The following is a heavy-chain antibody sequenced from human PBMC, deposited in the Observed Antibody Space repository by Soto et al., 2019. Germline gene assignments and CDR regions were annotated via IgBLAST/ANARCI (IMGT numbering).Heavy chain of an antibody. CDR1: GGSISSSSYY. J-gene: IGHJ4*02. D-gene: IGHD6-19*01. V-gene: IGHV4-39*01. CDR3: ARALSLVGGWNTPFDY. Sequence: QLQLQESGPGLVKPSETLSLTCTVSGGSISSSSYYWGWIRQPPGKGLEWIGSIYYSGSTYYNPSLKSRVTISVDTSKNQFSLKLSSVTAADTAVYYCARALSLVGGWNTPFDYWGQGTLVTVSS. CDR2: IYYSGST.